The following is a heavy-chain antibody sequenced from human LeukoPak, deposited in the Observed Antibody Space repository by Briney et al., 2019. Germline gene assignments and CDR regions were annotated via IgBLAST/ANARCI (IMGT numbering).Heavy chain of an antibody. Sequence: ASVKVSCKASGYTFTSYGISWVRQAPGQGLEWMGWISAYNGNTNYAQKLQGRVTMTTDTSTSTAYMELRSLRSDDTAVYYCARDSGNPYYYYYYMDVWGKGTTVTVSS. CDR3: ARDSGNPYYYYYYMDV. CDR1: GYTFTSYG. J-gene: IGHJ6*03. V-gene: IGHV1-18*01. D-gene: IGHD4-23*01. CDR2: ISAYNGNT.